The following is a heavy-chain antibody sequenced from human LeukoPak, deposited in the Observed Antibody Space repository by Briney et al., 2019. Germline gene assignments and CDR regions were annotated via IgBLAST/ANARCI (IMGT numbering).Heavy chain of an antibody. V-gene: IGHV4-59*01. CDR1: GGSISSYY. Sequence: TSETLSLTCTVSGGSISSYYWSWIRQPPGKGLEWIGYIYYSGSTNYNPSLKSRVTISVDTSKNQFSLKLSSVTAADTAVYYCARTIVGATRSAVVDYWGQGTLVTVSS. D-gene: IGHD1-26*01. J-gene: IGHJ4*02. CDR3: ARTIVGATRSAVVDY. CDR2: IYYSGST.